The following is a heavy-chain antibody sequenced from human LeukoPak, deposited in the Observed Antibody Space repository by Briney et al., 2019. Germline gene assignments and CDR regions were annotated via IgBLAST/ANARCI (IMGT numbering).Heavy chain of an antibody. CDR3: ATSYYDFWSGYPVYYYYYGMDV. CDR2: ISGSGGST. D-gene: IGHD3-3*01. CDR1: GFTLSSYA. Sequence: PGGSLRLSCAASGFTLSSYAMSWVRQAPGKGLEWVSAISGSGGSTYYADSVKGRFTISRDNSKNTLYLQMNSLRAEDTAVYYCATSYYDFWSGYPVYYYYYGMDVWGQGTLVTVSS. J-gene: IGHJ6*02. V-gene: IGHV3-23*01.